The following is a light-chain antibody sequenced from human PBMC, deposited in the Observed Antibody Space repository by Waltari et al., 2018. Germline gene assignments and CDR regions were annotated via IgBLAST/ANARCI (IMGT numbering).Light chain of an antibody. Sequence: TQSPSPVSASVGDRVTITCRASQDIGNRLAWYQQKPGKAPNLLIYGTSSLQTGVPSRFSGSGSGTEFTLTISSLQPEDFGTYYCQQGNSFPITFGPRTKVEIK. CDR1: QDIGNR. CDR2: GTS. CDR3: QQGNSFPIT. V-gene: IGKV1-12*01. J-gene: IGKJ3*01.